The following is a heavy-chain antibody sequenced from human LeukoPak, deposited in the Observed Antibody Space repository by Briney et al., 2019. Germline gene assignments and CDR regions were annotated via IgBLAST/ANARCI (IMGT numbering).Heavy chain of an antibody. CDR2: IYYSGSA. D-gene: IGHD6-13*01. V-gene: IGHV4-59*11. CDR1: GGTISSHC. J-gene: IGHJ6*03. CDR3: ARAGYSSSWHNFYYYYMDV. Sequence: SETLSLTCTVSGGTISSHCLSWIRQPPGKGLEWMGYIYYSGSANYNPSPKSRVTISVDTSKNQFSLKLSSVTAADTAVYYCARAGYSSSWHNFYYYYMDVWGKGTTVTVSS.